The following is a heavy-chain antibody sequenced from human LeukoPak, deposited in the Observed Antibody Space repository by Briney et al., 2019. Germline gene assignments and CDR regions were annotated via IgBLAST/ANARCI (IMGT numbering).Heavy chain of an antibody. J-gene: IGHJ5*01. CDR1: GLTFSSSW. D-gene: IGHD2-15*01. CDR3: LRGFGGRTDS. CDR2: INADGSRT. V-gene: IGHV3-74*01. Sequence: GGSLRLSCAASGLTFSSSWMHWGRQAPGKGLVWVSRINADGSRTDHADSVKGRFTISRDNAKDTLYLQMSSLRAEDTAVYYCLRGFGGRTDSWGPGTEVTVST.